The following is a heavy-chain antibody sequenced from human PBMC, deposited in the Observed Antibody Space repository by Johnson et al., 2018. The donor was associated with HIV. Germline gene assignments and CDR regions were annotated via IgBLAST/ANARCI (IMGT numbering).Heavy chain of an antibody. D-gene: IGHD3-3*01. CDR2: IKGESDGGST. J-gene: IGHJ3*02. CDR3: TTLGGDAFDI. CDR1: GFSFTNAW. Sequence: EVQLVESGGDLVKPGGSLRLSCTASGFSFTNAWMSWVRQAPGKGLEWVGRIKGESDGGSTDYAAPLKGRFTISRDDSKNTVYLYMNSLRIEDTAVYYCTTLGGDAFDIWGQGTLVTVSS. V-gene: IGHV3-15*05.